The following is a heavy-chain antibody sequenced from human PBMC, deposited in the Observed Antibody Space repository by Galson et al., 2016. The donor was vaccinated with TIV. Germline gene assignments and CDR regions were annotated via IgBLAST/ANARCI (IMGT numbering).Heavy chain of an antibody. J-gene: IGHJ5*02. CDR3: ARSASAGSGWVDP. CDR2: IDSRDSYT. CDR1: GYSFTNYW. D-gene: IGHD3-10*01. V-gene: IGHV5-10-1*01. Sequence: QSGAEVKKPGESLRISCKTSGYSFTNYWITWVRQMPGKGLEWVGRIDSRDSYTNYSPTFEGHVTISTDKSISTAYLQWTSLKASDSAIYYCARSASAGSGWVDPWGQGTLVTVSS.